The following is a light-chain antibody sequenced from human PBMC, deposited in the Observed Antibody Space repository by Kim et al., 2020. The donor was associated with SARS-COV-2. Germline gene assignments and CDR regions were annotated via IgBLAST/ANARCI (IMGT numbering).Light chain of an antibody. Sequence: QSVLTQPPSVSAAPGQKVTISCSGGDSNIGNNYVSWYQHISGTAPKLLIYENSKRPSAIPDLFSASKSGTSAALDITGLLTGDEADYYCASWDSNLSALLFGGGTQLTVL. CDR2: ENS. V-gene: IGLV1-51*01. J-gene: IGLJ2*01. CDR1: DSNIGNNY. CDR3: ASWDSNLSALL.